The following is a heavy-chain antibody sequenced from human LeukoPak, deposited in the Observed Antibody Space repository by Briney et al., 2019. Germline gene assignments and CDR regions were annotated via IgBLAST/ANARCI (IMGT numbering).Heavy chain of an antibody. CDR1: GYTFTGYY. CDR3: ARYLGPGGYYFDY. CDR2: INPNSGGT. V-gene: IGHV1-2*02. D-gene: IGHD3-10*01. J-gene: IGHJ4*02. Sequence: ASVKVSCKASGYTFTGYYMHWVRQAPGQGLEWMGWINPNSGGTNYAQKFQGRVTMTRDTSISTAYMELSRLRSDDTAVYYCARYLGPGGYYFDYWGQGTLVTVSS.